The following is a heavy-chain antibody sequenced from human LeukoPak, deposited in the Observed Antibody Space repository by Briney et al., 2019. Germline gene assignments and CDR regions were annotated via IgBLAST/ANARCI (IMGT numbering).Heavy chain of an antibody. Sequence: PGGSLRLSCAASRFTFSSYAMHWVRQAPGKGLEWVAVISYDGSNKYYADSVKGRFNISRDNSKNTLYLQMNSLRAEDTAVYYCARAGACTNGVCYYYYGMDVWGQGTTVTVSS. CDR1: RFTFSSYA. V-gene: IGHV3-30-3*01. D-gene: IGHD2-8*01. CDR3: ARAGACTNGVCYYYYGMDV. J-gene: IGHJ6*02. CDR2: ISYDGSNK.